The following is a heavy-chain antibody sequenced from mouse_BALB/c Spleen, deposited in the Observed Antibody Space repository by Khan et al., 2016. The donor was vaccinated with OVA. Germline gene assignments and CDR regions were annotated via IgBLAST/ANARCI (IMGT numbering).Heavy chain of an antibody. Sequence: QVQLKQSGAELARPGASVKLSCKASGYTFTDYYINWMKQRTGKGLEWIGEIYPGSGNIYYNEKFKGKATLTADKSSSTAYMQLSSLTSEDSAVYFCAREWAAWFPYWGQGTLVTVSA. V-gene: IGHV1-77*01. CDR1: GYTFTDYY. CDR3: AREWAAWFPY. CDR2: IYPGSGNI. J-gene: IGHJ3*01.